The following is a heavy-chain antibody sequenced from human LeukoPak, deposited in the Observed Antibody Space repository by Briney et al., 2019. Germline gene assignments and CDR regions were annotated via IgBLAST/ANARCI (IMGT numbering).Heavy chain of an antibody. CDR2: ISYSGST. J-gene: IGHJ5*02. CDR3: AGDRDYVGGFDP. V-gene: IGHV4-59*01. Sequence: SETLSLTCTVSGGSIRSYYWSWIRQPPGKGLEWIGYISYSGSTNYNPSLRSRVTISVDTSENHFSLKVTSVTAADTAVYYCAGDRDYVGGFDPWGQGILVTVSS. CDR1: GGSIRSYY. D-gene: IGHD2-21*01.